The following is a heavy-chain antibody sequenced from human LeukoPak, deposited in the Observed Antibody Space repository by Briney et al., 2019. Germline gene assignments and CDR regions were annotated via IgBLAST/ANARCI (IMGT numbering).Heavy chain of an antibody. V-gene: IGHV4-4*07. D-gene: IGHD1-7*01. J-gene: IGHJ4*02. CDR3: ARGTKKTVYHTLDY. Sequence: PSETLSLTCAVSGASISDYFWNWIRQPAGRGLEWSGRIDTSGTAKYNSSLKSRVTISVDTSKNQFSLRLSSAAAADTAIYYCARGTKKTVYHTLDYWGQGILVTVSS. CDR2: IDTSGTA. CDR1: GASISDYF.